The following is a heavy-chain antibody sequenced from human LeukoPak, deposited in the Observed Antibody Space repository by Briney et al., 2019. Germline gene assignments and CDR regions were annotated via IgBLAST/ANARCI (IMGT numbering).Heavy chain of an antibody. J-gene: IGHJ4*02. CDR1: GGSISSSSYY. CDR3: AREDHYGSGYYGY. V-gene: IGHV4-39*07. Sequence: SETLSLTCTVSGGSISSSSYYWGWIRQPPGKGLEWIGSINYSGSTYYNPPLKSRVTISVDTSKTQFSLKLSSVTADDTAVYYCAREDHYGSGYYGYWGQGTLVTVSS. D-gene: IGHD3-10*01. CDR2: INYSGST.